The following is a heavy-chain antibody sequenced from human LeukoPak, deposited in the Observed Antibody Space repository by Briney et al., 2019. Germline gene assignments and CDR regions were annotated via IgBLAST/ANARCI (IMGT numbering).Heavy chain of an antibody. D-gene: IGHD3-22*01. CDR2: ISSSSSFR. V-gene: IGHV3-21*01. CDR3: ARESSGYFY. Sequence: PGGSLRLSCAASGFNFNSYSMNWVRQAPGKGLEWVSSISSSSSFRYYADPVKGRFTISRDNAKNSLYLQMNSLRAEDTAVYYCARESSGYFYWGQGTLVTVSS. J-gene: IGHJ4*02. CDR1: GFNFNSYS.